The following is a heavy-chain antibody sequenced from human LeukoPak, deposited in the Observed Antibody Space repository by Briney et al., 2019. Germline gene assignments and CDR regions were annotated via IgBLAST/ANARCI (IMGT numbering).Heavy chain of an antibody. V-gene: IGHV3-23*01. CDR2: ISGSSGST. D-gene: IGHD3-22*01. CDR3: AKGGISSGYYYDYYYYMDV. CDR1: GFTFSTYA. Sequence: PGGSLRLSCAASGFTFSTYAMGWVRQAPGKGLEWVSAISGSSGSTYYADSVKGRFTISRDNSKNTLYLQMNSLRAEDTAVYYCAKGGISSGYYYDYYYYMDVWGKGTTVTVS. J-gene: IGHJ6*03.